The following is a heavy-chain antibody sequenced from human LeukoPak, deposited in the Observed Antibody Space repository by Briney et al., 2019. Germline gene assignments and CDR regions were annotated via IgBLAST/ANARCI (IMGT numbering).Heavy chain of an antibody. J-gene: IGHJ4*02. CDR2: INLNRGGT. CDR3: ARLRADHFDY. V-gene: IGHV1-2*02. Sequence: ASVTVSRKPSGYTFTGYYMHWVRQAPAPGRERMGWINLNRGGTNYAQKFQGRDTMTRDTSIRTAYMELSRLRSDDTAVYYCARLRADHFDYWGQGALVTVSS. D-gene: IGHD3-16*01. CDR1: GYTFTGYY.